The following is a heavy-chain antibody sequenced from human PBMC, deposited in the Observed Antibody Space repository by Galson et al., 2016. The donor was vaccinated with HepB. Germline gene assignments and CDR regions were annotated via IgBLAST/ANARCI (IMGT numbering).Heavy chain of an antibody. CDR1: GFTFTRYG. CDR2: DSMDGRRK. J-gene: IGHJ4*02. CDR3: ARRHEYCPPVGCSVDY. V-gene: IGHV3-30*03. D-gene: IGHD2/OR15-2a*01. Sequence: SLRLSCAASGFTFTRYGMHWVRQAPGKGLEWVAADSMDGRRKFYADSVKGRFTISRDNSNSMLFLQMSSLRADDTAVYYCARRHEYCPPVGCSVDYWGQGTLVSVSS.